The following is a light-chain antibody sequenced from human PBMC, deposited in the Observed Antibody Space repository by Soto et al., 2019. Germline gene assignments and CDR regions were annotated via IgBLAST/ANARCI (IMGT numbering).Light chain of an antibody. CDR1: QNITKF. Sequence: DIQMTQSPSSLSASVGDRVTVTCRPSQNITKFLNWYQEKPGKAPKVLIYVTSNLENGVPSRFSGSGSGTEFTLIISSLQPEDFATYYCQQTYRAPGTFGQGTRVE. CDR3: QQTYRAPGT. CDR2: VTS. J-gene: IGKJ1*01. V-gene: IGKV1-39*01.